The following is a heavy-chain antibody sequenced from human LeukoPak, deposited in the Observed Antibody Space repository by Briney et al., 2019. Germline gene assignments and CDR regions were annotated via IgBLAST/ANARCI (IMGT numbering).Heavy chain of an antibody. CDR3: TTDRGDYYDSSGYYYGWV. CDR2: IKSKTDGGTT. D-gene: IGHD3-22*01. V-gene: IGHV3-15*01. J-gene: IGHJ4*02. Sequence: PGGSLRLSCAASGFTFSNAWMSWVRQAPGKGLEWVGRIKSKTDGGTTDYAATVKGRFTISRDDSKNTLYLQMNSLKTEDTAVYYRTTDRGDYYDSSGYYYGWVWGQGTLVTVSS. CDR1: GFTFSNAW.